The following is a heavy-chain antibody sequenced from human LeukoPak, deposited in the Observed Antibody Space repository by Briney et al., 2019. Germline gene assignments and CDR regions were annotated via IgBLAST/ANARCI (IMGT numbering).Heavy chain of an antibody. D-gene: IGHD2-21*02. CDR1: GGTFSSYA. CDR3: ARWLLAYCGGDCYFEYFQH. V-gene: IGHV1-69*05. CDR2: IIPIFGTA. Sequence: SVKVSCKASGGTFSSYAISWVRQAPGQGLEWMGRIIPIFGTANYAQKFQGRVTLTTDESTSTAYMELSSLRPEDTAVYYCARWLLAYCGGDCYFEYFQHWGQGTLVTVSS. J-gene: IGHJ1*01.